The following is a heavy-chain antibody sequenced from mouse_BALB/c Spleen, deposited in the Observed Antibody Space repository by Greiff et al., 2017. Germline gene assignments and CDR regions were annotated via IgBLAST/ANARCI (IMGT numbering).Heavy chain of an antibody. J-gene: IGHJ3*01. V-gene: IGHV5-12-1*01. CDR1: GFAFSSYD. Sequence: EVKLMESGGGLVKPGGSLKLSCAASGFAFSSYDMSWVRQTPEKRLEWVAYISSGGGSTYYPDTVKGRFTISRDNAKNTLYLQMSSLKSEDTAMYYCARHPLYDGYGAYWGQGTLVTVSA. D-gene: IGHD2-3*01. CDR3: ARHPLYDGYGAY. CDR2: ISSGGGST.